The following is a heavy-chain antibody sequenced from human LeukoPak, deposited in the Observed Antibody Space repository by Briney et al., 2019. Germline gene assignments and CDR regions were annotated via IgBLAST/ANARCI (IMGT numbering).Heavy chain of an antibody. Sequence: ASVKVSCKASGYTFTDYYIHWVRQAPGQGLEWMGWINPNSGATNYAQRFQGRVTMTRDTSVSTAYMELVSLRSDDAAVYYCARVGRQWLADNWFDPWGQGTLVTVSS. D-gene: IGHD6-19*01. CDR2: INPNSGAT. V-gene: IGHV1-2*02. CDR1: GYTFTDYY. J-gene: IGHJ5*02. CDR3: ARVGRQWLADNWFDP.